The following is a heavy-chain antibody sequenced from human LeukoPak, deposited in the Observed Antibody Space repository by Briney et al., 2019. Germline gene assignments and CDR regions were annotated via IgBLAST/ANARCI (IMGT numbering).Heavy chain of an antibody. CDR1: GGSISTTNYY. V-gene: IGHV4-39*01. J-gene: IGHJ5*02. Sequence: SETLSLTCTVSGGSISTTNYYWGWIRHPPGRDMEWIGSIYSSGNTYYNLSLESRVTISVDTSKNQLSLKLTSATAADTSVYYCARHSGLRSPFDPWCQGTLVTVSS. CDR3: ARHSGLRSPFDP. CDR2: IYSSGNT. D-gene: IGHD3-3*01.